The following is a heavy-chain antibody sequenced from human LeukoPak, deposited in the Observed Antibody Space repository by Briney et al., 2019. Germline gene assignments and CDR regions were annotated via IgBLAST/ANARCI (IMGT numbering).Heavy chain of an antibody. D-gene: IGHD1-26*01. V-gene: IGHV3-15*01. Sequence: PGGSLRLSCAASGFTFSSAWMSWVRQAPGKGLEWVGRIKSKTDGGTTDYAAPVKGRFTISRDDSQNTLYLQMNSLKTEDTAVYYCTTGAPRPYRGSYSNGWGQGCLVTVSS. CDR3: TTGAPRPYRGSYSNG. CDR2: IKSKTDGGTT. CDR1: GFTFSSAW. J-gene: IGHJ4*02.